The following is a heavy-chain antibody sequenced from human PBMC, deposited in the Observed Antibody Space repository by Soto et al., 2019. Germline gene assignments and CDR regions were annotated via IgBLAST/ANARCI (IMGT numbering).Heavy chain of an antibody. V-gene: IGHV4-31*03. CDR2: IYYSGST. Sequence: SDTLSLTCTVSGGSISSGGYYWSWIRQHPGKGLEWIGYIYYSGSTYYNPSLKSRVTISVDTSKNQFSLKLSSVTAADTAVYYCARGHIVVVTAEYYGMDVWGQGTTVTVSS. D-gene: IGHD2-21*02. J-gene: IGHJ6*02. CDR1: GGSISSGGYY. CDR3: ARGHIVVVTAEYYGMDV.